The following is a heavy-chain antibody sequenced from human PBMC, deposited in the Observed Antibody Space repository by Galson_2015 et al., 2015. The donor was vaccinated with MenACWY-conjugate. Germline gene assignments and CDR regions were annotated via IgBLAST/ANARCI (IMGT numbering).Heavy chain of an antibody. J-gene: IGHJ5*02. CDR1: GVTLSTYA. V-gene: IGHV3-23*01. Sequence: SLRLSYAASGVTLSTYAVSWVRQSPGRGLEWVAVISGTGASTYDSDSLKGRFTISRDKSKNTVYLQMNRLRAEDTAVYYSAKHRHYRSDCFENWGQGTLVTVSS. CDR3: AKHRHYRSDCFEN. CDR2: ISGTGAST. D-gene: IGHD6-19*01.